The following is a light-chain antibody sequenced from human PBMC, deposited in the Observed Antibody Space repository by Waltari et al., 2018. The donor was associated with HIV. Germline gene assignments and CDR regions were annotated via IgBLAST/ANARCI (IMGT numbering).Light chain of an antibody. V-gene: IGKV2-28*01. CDR3: MQALQSWT. Sequence: DIVMTQSPLSLPVTPGEPAPTSCRSRQSLLHSNGYNYLDLYLQKPGQSPQLLIYLGYNRASGVPGRFRGSGSGTDFTLKISRVEAEDVGVYYCMQALQSWTFGQGTKVEIK. CDR1: QSLLHSNGYNY. J-gene: IGKJ1*01. CDR2: LGY.